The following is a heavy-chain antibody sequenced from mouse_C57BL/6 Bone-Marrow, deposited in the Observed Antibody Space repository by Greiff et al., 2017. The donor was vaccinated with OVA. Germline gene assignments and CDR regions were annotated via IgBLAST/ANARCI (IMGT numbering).Heavy chain of an antibody. CDR1: GYTITSYW. CDR2: IDPSDSYT. J-gene: IGHJ3*01. CDR3: ARWGNYYGTPFAY. D-gene: IGHD1-1*01. Sequence: QVQLQQPGAELVMPGASVKLSCKASGYTITSYWMHWVKQRPGQGLEWIGEIDPSDSYTNYNQKFKGKSTLTVDKSSSTAYMQLSSLTSEDSAVYYCARWGNYYGTPFAYWGQGTLVTVSA. V-gene: IGHV1-69*01.